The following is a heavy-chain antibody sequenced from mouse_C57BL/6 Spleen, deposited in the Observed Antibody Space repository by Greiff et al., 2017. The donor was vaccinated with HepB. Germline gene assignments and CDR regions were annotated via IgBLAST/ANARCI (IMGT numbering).Heavy chain of an antibody. CDR2: INPNNGGT. Sequence: VHVKQSGPELVKPGASVKMSCKASGYTFTDYNMHWVKQSHGKSLEWIGYINPNNGGTSYNQKFKGKATLTVNKSSSTAYMELRSLTSEDSAVYYCAHDYDFDYWGQGTTLTVSS. J-gene: IGHJ2*01. V-gene: IGHV1-22*01. CDR1: GYTFTDYN. CDR3: AHDYDFDY. D-gene: IGHD2-4*01.